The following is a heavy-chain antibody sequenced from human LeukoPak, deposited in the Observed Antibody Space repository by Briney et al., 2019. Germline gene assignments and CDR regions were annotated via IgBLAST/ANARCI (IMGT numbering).Heavy chain of an antibody. CDR1: GFTFSSYS. Sequence: GGSLRLSCAASGFTFSSYSMNWVRQAPGKGLEWVSYISSSSSTIYYADSVKGRFTISRDNAKNSLYLQMNSLRAEDTAVYYCARTGENYYDSSGYFNWFAPWGQGTLVTVSS. CDR2: ISSSSSTI. D-gene: IGHD3-22*01. V-gene: IGHV3-48*01. CDR3: ARTGENYYDSSGYFNWFAP. J-gene: IGHJ5*02.